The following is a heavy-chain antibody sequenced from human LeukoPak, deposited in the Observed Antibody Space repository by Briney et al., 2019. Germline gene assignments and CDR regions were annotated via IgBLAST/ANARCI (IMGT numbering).Heavy chain of an antibody. CDR3: ARAPYYYDSSGYYSSSFDY. Sequence: ASVKVSCKASGYTFTGYYMHWVRQAPGQGLEWMGIINPSGGSTSYAQKFQGRVTMTRDTSTSTVYMELSSLRSEDTAVYYCARAPYYYDSSGYYSSSFDYWGQGTLVTVSS. CDR2: INPSGGST. D-gene: IGHD3-22*01. V-gene: IGHV1-46*01. J-gene: IGHJ4*02. CDR1: GYTFTGYY.